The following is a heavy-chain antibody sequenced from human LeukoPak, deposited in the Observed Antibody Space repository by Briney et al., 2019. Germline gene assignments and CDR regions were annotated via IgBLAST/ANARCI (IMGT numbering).Heavy chain of an antibody. J-gene: IGHJ4*02. CDR2: IGATGRDT. D-gene: IGHD2-2*01. CDR3: VRGDTRHY. Sequence: PGGSLRLSCVASGFTFETSTMNWVRQAPGKGLEWISSIGATGRDTYYAGSVRGRFTISRDNAKNSLFLQMNSLRIEDTAVYYCVRGDTRHYWGQGTLLTVSS. CDR1: GFTFETST. V-gene: IGHV3-21*01.